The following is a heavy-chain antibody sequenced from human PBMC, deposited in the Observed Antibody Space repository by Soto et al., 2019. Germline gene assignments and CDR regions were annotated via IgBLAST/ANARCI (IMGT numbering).Heavy chain of an antibody. CDR1: GFTFEDHA. J-gene: IGHJ5*02. V-gene: IGHV3-9*01. D-gene: IGHD3-22*01. CDR3: AKGRGALTVVSNWFDP. Sequence: EVQLVESGGGLVQPGRSLRLSCAAIGFTFEDHAMHWIRQVPGKGLEWVAGINWNSGITGYADSVKGRFTISRDNANNSLHLEMYSLKSEDTALYYCAKGRGALTVVSNWFDPWGQGTLVTVSS. CDR2: INWNSGIT.